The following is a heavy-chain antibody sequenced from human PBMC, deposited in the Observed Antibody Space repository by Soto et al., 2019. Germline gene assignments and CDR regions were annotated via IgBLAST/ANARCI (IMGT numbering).Heavy chain of an antibody. CDR1: GGSISSNY. CDR3: ARHVGNYGPYYYFDY. V-gene: IGHV4-59*08. CDR2: IYYSGST. J-gene: IGHJ4*02. Sequence: SETLSLTCTVSGGSISSNYWSWIRQPPGKGLEWIGYIYYSGSTNYNPSLKSRVTISVDTSKNQFSLKLSSVTAADTAVYYCARHVGNYGPYYYFDYWGQGTLVTVSS. D-gene: IGHD4-4*01.